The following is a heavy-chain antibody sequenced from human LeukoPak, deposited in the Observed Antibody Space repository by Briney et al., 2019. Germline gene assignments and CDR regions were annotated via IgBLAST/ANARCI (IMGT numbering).Heavy chain of an antibody. Sequence: GGSLRLSCAASGFPFSSYWMSWVRQAPGKGLEGGANNKYDGSEKYYVESVKGRFNISRDKAKKELYLQMKKLEAEDTAVYYCARDIEASGLFLDYCGQGTLVTVSS. V-gene: IGHV3-7*01. J-gene: IGHJ4*02. CDR1: GFPFSSYW. CDR3: ARDIEASGLFLDY. D-gene: IGHD6-13*01. CDR2: NKYDGSEK.